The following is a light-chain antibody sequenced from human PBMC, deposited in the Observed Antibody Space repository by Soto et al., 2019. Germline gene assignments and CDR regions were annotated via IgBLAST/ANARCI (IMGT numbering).Light chain of an antibody. J-gene: IGKJ1*01. V-gene: IGKV3-20*01. Sequence: EFVLTQSPGTMCLSPGERATLSCRASQTVRNNYLAWYQQKPGQAPRLLIYDASSRATGIPDRFSGGGSGTDFTLTINSLQPDDFATYYCQQYKSYWTFGQGTKVDIK. CDR2: DAS. CDR1: QTVRNNY. CDR3: QQYKSYWT.